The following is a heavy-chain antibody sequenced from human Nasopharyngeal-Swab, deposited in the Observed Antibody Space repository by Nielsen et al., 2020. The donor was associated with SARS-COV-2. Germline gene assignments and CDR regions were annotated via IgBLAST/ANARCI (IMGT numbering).Heavy chain of an antibody. D-gene: IGHD6-13*01. CDR1: GYTFTDYA. Sequence: ALVKVSCKASGYTFTDYAMNWVRQAPGQGLEWMGWINTNTGNPTYAQGFTGRFVFSLDTSVSTAYLQINSLKAEDTAIYYCARSEIAAAVRGCGYWGQGTLISVSA. CDR2: INTNTGNP. J-gene: IGHJ4*02. V-gene: IGHV7-4-1*02. CDR3: ARSEIAAAVRGCGY.